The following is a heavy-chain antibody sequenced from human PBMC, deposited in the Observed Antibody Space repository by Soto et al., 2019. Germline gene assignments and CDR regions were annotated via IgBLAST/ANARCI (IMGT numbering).Heavy chain of an antibody. CDR3: ARDLGEQLVRDAFDI. CDR1: GFTFSSYG. J-gene: IGHJ3*02. CDR2: IWYDGSNK. Sequence: VQLVESGGGVVQPGRSLRLSCAASGFTFSSYGMHWVRQAPGKGLEWVAVIWYDGSNKYYADSVKGRFTISRDNSKNTLYLQMNSLRAEDTAVYYCARDLGEQLVRDAFDIWGQGTMVTVSS. D-gene: IGHD6-6*01. V-gene: IGHV3-33*01.